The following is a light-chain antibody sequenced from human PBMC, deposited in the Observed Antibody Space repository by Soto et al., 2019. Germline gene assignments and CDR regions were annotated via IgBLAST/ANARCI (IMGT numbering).Light chain of an antibody. J-gene: IGKJ4*01. Sequence: EIVLTQSPGTLSLSPGERATLSCRASQSVSTSYLAWYQQKPGQAPRLLIYGASSRATGIPDRCSGSWSGADFTLTISRLEHEDFAVYYWQQYGSVPLTFGGGTKVEIK. CDR1: QSVSTSY. V-gene: IGKV3-20*01. CDR3: QQYGSVPLT. CDR2: GAS.